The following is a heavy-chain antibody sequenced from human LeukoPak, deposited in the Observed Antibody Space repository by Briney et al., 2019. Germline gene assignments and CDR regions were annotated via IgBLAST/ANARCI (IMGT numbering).Heavy chain of an antibody. CDR1: GYTFTSYA. J-gene: IGHJ4*02. V-gene: IGHV1-2*02. D-gene: IGHD6-13*01. CDR3: ARGLAAAGY. CDR2: INPNSGGT. Sequence: ASVKVSCKASGYTFTSYAMNWVRQAPGQGLEWMGWINPNSGGTNYAQKFQGRVTMTRDTSISTAYMELSRLRSDDTAVYYCARGLAAAGYWGQGTLVTVSS.